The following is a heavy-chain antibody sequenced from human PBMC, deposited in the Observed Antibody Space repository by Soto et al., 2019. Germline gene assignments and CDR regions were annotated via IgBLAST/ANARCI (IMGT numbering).Heavy chain of an antibody. CDR1: GFSLTTSGMR. Sequence: VSGPTLVNPTHTLTLTCTFSGFSLTTSGMRVSWIRQPPGRSLEWLARIDWADDKFYSTSLKTRLTISKDTSKNQVVLTMNNMAPVEKETYYCERGGYGSGSFATYYAYGMDVWGQGTTVTFSS. V-gene: IGHV2-70*04. J-gene: IGHJ6*02. CDR3: ERGGYGSGSFATYYAYGMDV. CDR2: IDWADDK. D-gene: IGHD3-10*01.